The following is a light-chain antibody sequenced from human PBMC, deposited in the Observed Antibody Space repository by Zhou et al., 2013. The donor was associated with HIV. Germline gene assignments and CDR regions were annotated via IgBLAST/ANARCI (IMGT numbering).Light chain of an antibody. CDR1: QSVSSNY. J-gene: IGKJ1*01. CDR2: GAS. V-gene: IGKV3-20*01. Sequence: IVLTQSPGTLSLSPGEEAALSCRASQSVSSNYLAWYQQKPGQAPRLLIFGASKRATGIPDRFSGSGSGTDFSLTITRLEPEDFVVYYCQQYGSSPLAFGQGTKVEIK. CDR3: QQYGSSPLA.